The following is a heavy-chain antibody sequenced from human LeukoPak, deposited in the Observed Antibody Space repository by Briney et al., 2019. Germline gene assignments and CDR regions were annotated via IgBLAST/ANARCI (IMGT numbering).Heavy chain of an antibody. D-gene: IGHD2-15*01. CDR1: GGSISSYY. CDR2: IYYSGST. V-gene: IGHV4-59*01. J-gene: IGHJ6*02. CDR3: ARELVVAATHDYYYYGMDV. Sequence: SETLSLTCTVSGGSISSYYWSWIRQPPGKGLEWIGYIYYSGSTNYNPSLKSRVTISVDTSKNQSSLKLSSVTAADTAVYYCARELVVAATHDYYYYGMDVWGQGTTVTVSS.